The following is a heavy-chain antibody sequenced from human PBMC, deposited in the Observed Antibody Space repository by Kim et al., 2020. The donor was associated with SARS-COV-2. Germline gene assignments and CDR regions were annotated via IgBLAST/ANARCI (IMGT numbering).Heavy chain of an antibody. J-gene: IGHJ6*02. CDR2: ISVGTGST. Sequence: GGSLRLSCAASGFTFSNYAMNWVRQAPGKGLEWVSAISVGTGSTYYADSVKGRFIISRDNTKSTLSLQMSSLRAEDTAVYYCATAVSQTYYYGMDVWGQGTTVTVSS. D-gene: IGHD2-8*01. CDR1: GFTFSNYA. CDR3: ATAVSQTYYYGMDV. V-gene: IGHV3-23*01.